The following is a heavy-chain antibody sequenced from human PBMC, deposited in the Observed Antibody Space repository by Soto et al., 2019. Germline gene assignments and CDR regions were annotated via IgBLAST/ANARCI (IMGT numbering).Heavy chain of an antibody. CDR1: GFTFSNYW. D-gene: IGHD2-2*01. CDR2: IKVDGSEK. V-gene: IGHV3-7*05. CDR3: AIILGYCSSTSCSDY. J-gene: IGHJ4*02. Sequence: GGSLRLSCAASGFTFSNYWMSWVRQAPGKGLEWVANIKVDGSEKYYVDSVKGRFTISRDNAKNSLYLQMNSLRAEDTAVYYCAIILGYCSSTSCSDYWGQGTLVTVSS.